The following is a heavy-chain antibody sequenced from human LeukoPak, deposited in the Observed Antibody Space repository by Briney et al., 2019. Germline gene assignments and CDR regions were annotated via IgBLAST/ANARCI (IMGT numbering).Heavy chain of an antibody. CDR2: IYYSGST. J-gene: IGHJ6*03. V-gene: IGHV4-59*01. CDR1: GGSISSYY. CDR3: ARATVVTPWFPYHMDV. D-gene: IGHD4-23*01. Sequence: SETLSLTCTVSGGSISSYYWSWIRQPPGKGLEWIGYIYYSGSTNYNPSLKSRVTISVDTSKNQFSLKLSSVTAADTAVYYCARATVVTPWFPYHMDVWGKGTTVTVSS.